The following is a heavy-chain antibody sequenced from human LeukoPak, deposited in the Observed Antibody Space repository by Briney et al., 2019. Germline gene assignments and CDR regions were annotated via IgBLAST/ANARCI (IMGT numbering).Heavy chain of an antibody. CDR3: ARGEMSTITIDC. Sequence: ASVKVSCKASGYTFTGYYIRWVRQAPGQGLEWMGWINPNSGLANYAQRFQVRVTMTRDTPISTAYMEVSRLRSDDTAVYYCARGEMSTITIDCWGQGTLVTVSS. J-gene: IGHJ4*02. CDR1: GYTFTGYY. CDR2: INPNSGLA. V-gene: IGHV1-2*02. D-gene: IGHD5-24*01.